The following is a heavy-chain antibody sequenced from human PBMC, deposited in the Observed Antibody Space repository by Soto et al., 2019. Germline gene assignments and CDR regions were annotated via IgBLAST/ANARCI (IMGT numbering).Heavy chain of an antibody. Sequence: GGSLRLPCAASGFTFSSYAMSWVRQAPGKGLEWVSAISGSGGSTYYADSVKGRFTISRDNSKNTLYLQMNSLRAEDTAVYYCAKSGLYDSSGYAFDYWGQGTLVTVSS. CDR1: GFTFSSYA. D-gene: IGHD3-22*01. CDR3: AKSGLYDSSGYAFDY. J-gene: IGHJ4*02. V-gene: IGHV3-23*01. CDR2: ISGSGGST.